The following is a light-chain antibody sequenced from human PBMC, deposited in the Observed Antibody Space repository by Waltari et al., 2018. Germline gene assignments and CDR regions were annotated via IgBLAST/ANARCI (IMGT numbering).Light chain of an antibody. CDR3: QQYGGSQGGLT. Sequence: DIQMTQSPSSLSASVGDRVTITCRASQSISSYLNWYQQKPGKAPKLLIYAASSLQSGVPSRFSGSGSGTDFTLTISRLEPEDFSVYYCQQYGGSQGGLTFGPGTKVEIK. J-gene: IGKJ3*01. CDR2: AAS. CDR1: QSISSY. V-gene: IGKV1-39*01.